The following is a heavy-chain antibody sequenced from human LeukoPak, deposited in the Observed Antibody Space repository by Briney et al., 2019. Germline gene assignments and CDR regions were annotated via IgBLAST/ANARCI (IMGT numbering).Heavy chain of an antibody. V-gene: IGHV1-69*13. Sequence: ASVKVSRKASGGTFSSYAISWVRQAPGQGLEWMGGIIPIFGTANYAQKFQGRVTITADESTSTAYMELSSLRSEDTAVYYCAKLPYGSGSYYYFDYWGQGTLVTVSS. D-gene: IGHD3-10*01. CDR2: IIPIFGTA. J-gene: IGHJ4*02. CDR1: GGTFSSYA. CDR3: AKLPYGSGSYYYFDY.